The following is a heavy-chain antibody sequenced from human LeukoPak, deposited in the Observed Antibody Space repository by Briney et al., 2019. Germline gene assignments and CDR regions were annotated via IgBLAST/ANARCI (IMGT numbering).Heavy chain of an antibody. CDR1: GYTFTSYG. CDR2: ISAYNGNT. Sequence: GASVKVSCKASGYTFTSYGISWVRQAPGQGLEWMGWISAYNGNTNYAQKLQGRVTMTTDTSTSTAYMELRSLRSDDTAVYYCARGSGIVVVPAAIYWFDPWAREPWSPSPQ. CDR3: ARGSGIVVVPAAIYWFDP. D-gene: IGHD2-2*01. V-gene: IGHV1-18*01. J-gene: IGHJ5*02.